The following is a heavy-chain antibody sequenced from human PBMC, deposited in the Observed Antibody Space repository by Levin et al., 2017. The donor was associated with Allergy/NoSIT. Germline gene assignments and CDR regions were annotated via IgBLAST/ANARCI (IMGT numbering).Heavy chain of an antibody. J-gene: IGHJ4*02. CDR3: ARNYYDSGAYYSLFDY. Sequence: SETLSLTCSVSGDSISNYYWSWIRQPPGKGLEWIGYIYYSGGANYNPSLKSRVTISVDTSKNQFSLKLSSVTTADTAVYYCARNYYDSGAYYSLFDYWGQGTLVTVSS. CDR1: GDSISNYY. D-gene: IGHD3-22*01. CDR2: IYYSGGA. V-gene: IGHV4-59*08.